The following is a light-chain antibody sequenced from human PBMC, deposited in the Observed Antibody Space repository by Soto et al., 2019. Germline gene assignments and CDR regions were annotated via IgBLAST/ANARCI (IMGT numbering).Light chain of an antibody. CDR1: QSVSSNY. V-gene: IGKV3-20*01. CDR2: GAA. Sequence: EIVLTQSPGTLSLSPGERATLSCRASQSVSSNYLAWYQQKPGLPPSLLIYGAASRATGIPDRFRGSGSGTDFTLNISRLEHDDFAVYYCQQYGSFPLTFGGGTRVEIE. J-gene: IGKJ4*01. CDR3: QQYGSFPLT.